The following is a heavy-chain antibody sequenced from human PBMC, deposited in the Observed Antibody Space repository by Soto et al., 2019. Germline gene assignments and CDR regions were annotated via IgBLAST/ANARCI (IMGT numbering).Heavy chain of an antibody. CDR1: GFTFSSYA. CDR3: AKDRFHLGELSWGYYFDY. CDR2: ISGSGGST. D-gene: IGHD3-16*02. Sequence: EVQLLESGGGLVQPWGSLRLSCAASGFTFSSYAMSWVRQAPGKGLEWVSAISGSGGSTYYADSVKGRFTISRDNSKNTLYLQMNRLRAEDTAVYYCAKDRFHLGELSWGYYFDYWGQGTLVTVSS. V-gene: IGHV3-23*01. J-gene: IGHJ4*02.